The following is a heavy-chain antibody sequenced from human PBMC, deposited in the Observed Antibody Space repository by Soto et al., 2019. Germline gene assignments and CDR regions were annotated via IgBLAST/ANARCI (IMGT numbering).Heavy chain of an antibody. Sequence: ASVNVSCKASGNTFTSYDINWVRQATGHGLEWMGWINPNSGNIGCAQKFQGRVTMTRXXXXXXAXMXVSRLRSDDTAVYYCARGRASGSYYLLDYWG. CDR2: INPNSGNI. CDR3: ARGRASGSYYLLDY. V-gene: IGHV1-8*01. D-gene: IGHD3-10*01. CDR1: GNTFTSYD. J-gene: IGHJ4*01.